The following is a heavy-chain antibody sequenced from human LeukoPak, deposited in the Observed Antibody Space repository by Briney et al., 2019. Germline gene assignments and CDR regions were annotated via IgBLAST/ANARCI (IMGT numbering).Heavy chain of an antibody. CDR2: ISSSSSYI. Sequence: GGSLRLSCAASGCTFSSYSMNWVRQAPGKGLEWVSSISSSSSYIYYADSVKGRFTISRDNAKNSLYLQMNSLRAEDTAVYYCARGWGAAAATPRGYWGQGTLVTVSS. CDR1: GCTFSSYS. J-gene: IGHJ4*02. D-gene: IGHD6-13*01. V-gene: IGHV3-21*01. CDR3: ARGWGAAAATPRGY.